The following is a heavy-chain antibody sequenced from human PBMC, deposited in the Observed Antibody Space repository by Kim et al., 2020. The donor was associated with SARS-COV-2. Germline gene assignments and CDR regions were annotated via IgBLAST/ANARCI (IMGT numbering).Heavy chain of an antibody. CDR2: IIPIFGTA. Sequence: SVKVSCKASGGTFSSYAISWVRQAPGQGLEWMGGIIPIFGTANYAQKFQGRVTITADESTSTAYMELSSLRSEDTAVYYCARDSPDYCSGGSCPRGFDPWGQGTLVTVSS. CDR1: GGTFSSYA. J-gene: IGHJ5*02. V-gene: IGHV1-69*13. CDR3: ARDSPDYCSGGSCPRGFDP. D-gene: IGHD2-15*01.